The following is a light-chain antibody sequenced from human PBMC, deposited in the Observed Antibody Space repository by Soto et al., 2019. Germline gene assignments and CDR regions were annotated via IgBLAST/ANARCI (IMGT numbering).Light chain of an antibody. J-gene: IGKJ5*01. CDR3: QQYNNWPIT. V-gene: IGKV3-11*01. Sequence: DIVLTQSPATLSLSPGERATLSCRASQSVSSYLAWYQHKPGQAPRLLIYDASNRATGIPARFSGSGSGTEFTLTISSLQSEDFAVYYCQQYNNWPITFGQGTRLEIK. CDR2: DAS. CDR1: QSVSSY.